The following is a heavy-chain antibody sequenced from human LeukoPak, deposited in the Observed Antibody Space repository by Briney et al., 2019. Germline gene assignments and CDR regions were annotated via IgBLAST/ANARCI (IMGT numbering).Heavy chain of an antibody. CDR1: GFTFSSYG. Sequence: PGGSLRLSCAASGFTFSSYGMHWVRQAPGKGLEWVAVISYDGSNKYYADSVKGRFTISRDNSKNTLYLQMDSLRTEDTAIYYCAKDQGRGTYSFDYWGQGTLVTVSS. J-gene: IGHJ4*02. D-gene: IGHD1-26*01. CDR3: AKDQGRGTYSFDY. CDR2: ISYDGSNK. V-gene: IGHV3-30*18.